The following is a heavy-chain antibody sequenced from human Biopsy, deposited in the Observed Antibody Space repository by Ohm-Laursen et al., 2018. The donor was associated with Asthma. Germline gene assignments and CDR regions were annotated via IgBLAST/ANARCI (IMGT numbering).Heavy chain of an antibody. Sequence: SSVKVSCKASGYTFTSYYIHWVRQAPGQGLEWMGIINPSGGSTSYPQKFQGRVTMTRDTSTSTVYMELGSLSSEDTAVYYCARAFVESAAFDYWGQGTLVTVSS. CDR3: ARAFVESAAFDY. J-gene: IGHJ4*02. CDR1: GYTFTSYY. CDR2: INPSGGST. D-gene: IGHD2/OR15-2a*01. V-gene: IGHV1-46*01.